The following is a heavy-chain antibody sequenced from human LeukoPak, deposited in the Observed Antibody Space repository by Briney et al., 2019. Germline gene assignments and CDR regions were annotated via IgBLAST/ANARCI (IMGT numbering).Heavy chain of an antibody. Sequence: SETLSLTCTVSGGSISSGGYYWSWIRQHPGKGLEWIGYIYYSGSTYYNPSLKSRVTISVDTSKNQFSLKLSSVTAADTAVYYCARVPTPAPYYYDSSGLGAFDIWGQGTMVTVSS. CDR1: GGSISSGGYY. J-gene: IGHJ3*02. CDR3: ARVPTPAPYYYDSSGLGAFDI. CDR2: IYYSGST. D-gene: IGHD3-22*01. V-gene: IGHV4-31*03.